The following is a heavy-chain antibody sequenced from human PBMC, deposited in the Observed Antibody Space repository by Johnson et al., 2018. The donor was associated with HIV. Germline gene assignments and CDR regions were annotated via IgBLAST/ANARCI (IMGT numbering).Heavy chain of an antibody. D-gene: IGHD3-10*01. CDR2: IWPAGNNR. Sequence: QVQLVESGGGVVQPVTSLRLSCEASGLTLSAYGLHWVRQAPGKGLEWVAVIWPAGNNRYYADSVKGRFTVSRDNSKNTLYLQMNNLRAEDTAVYYCAREDTYYHAFDIWGQGTMVTVSS. V-gene: IGHV3-33*01. J-gene: IGHJ3*02. CDR3: AREDTYYHAFDI. CDR1: GLTLSAYG.